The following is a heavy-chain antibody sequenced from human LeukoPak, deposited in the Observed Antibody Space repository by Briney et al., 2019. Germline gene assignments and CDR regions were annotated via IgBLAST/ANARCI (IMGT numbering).Heavy chain of an antibody. Sequence: SETLSLTCSVSGDSISSGDYYWSWIRQLPGKGLEWIGYMYFSGRTDFNPSLESRVTISVDTSQNQFSLNLTSVTAADTAVYFCARAPFNYGYKKVLNHYGLDVWGQGTAVTVSS. J-gene: IGHJ6*02. CDR3: ARAPFNYGYKKVLNHYGLDV. D-gene: IGHD5-24*01. CDR1: GDSISSGDYY. CDR2: MYFSGRT. V-gene: IGHV4-31*03.